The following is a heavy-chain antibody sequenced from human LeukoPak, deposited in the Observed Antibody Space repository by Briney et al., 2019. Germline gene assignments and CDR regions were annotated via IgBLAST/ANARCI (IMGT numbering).Heavy chain of an antibody. CDR3: ARVETFDPDTIFGVVDY. D-gene: IGHD3-3*01. CDR1: GGTFSNYA. Sequence: GASVKVSCKASGGTFSNYAISWVRQAPGQGLEWIGWISAYNGNTNYAQKLQGRVTMTTDTSTSTAYMELRSLRSDDTAVYYCARVETFDPDTIFGVVDYWGQGTLVTVSS. J-gene: IGHJ4*02. V-gene: IGHV1-18*01. CDR2: ISAYNGNT.